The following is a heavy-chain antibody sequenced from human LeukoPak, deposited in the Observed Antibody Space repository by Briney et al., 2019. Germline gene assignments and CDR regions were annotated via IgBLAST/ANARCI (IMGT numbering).Heavy chain of an antibody. CDR2: IYYSGST. V-gene: IGHV4-31*03. D-gene: IGHD6-13*01. J-gene: IGHJ3*01. Sequence: PSETLSLTCTVSGGSISSGGYYWSWIRQHPGKGLEWIGYIYYSGSTYYNPSLKSRVTISVDTSKNQFSLKLSSVTAADTAVYYCARHRGMAAADAFDFWGQGTMVTVSS. CDR1: GGSISSGGYY. CDR3: ARHRGMAAADAFDF.